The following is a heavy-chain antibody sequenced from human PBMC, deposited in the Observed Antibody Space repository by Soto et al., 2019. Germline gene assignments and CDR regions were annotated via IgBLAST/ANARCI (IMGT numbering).Heavy chain of an antibody. D-gene: IGHD4-17*01. J-gene: IGHJ6*02. CDR2: FYYSGST. V-gene: IGHV4-59*01. Sequence: SETLSLTCTVSGGSLSSYYWSWIRQPPGKGLEWIGYFYYSGSTNYNPSLKSRVTISVDTSKNQFSLKLSSVTAADTAVYYCEREFSTVTNYGMDVWGQGTTDTVSS. CDR1: GGSLSSYY. CDR3: EREFSTVTNYGMDV.